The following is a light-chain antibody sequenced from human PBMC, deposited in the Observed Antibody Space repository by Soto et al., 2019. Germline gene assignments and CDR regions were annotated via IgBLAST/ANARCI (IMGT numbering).Light chain of an antibody. J-gene: IGKJ1*01. V-gene: IGKV1-27*01. CDR1: QDISHF. Sequence: DIPLTQSPSSLSASVGDRVTFTCRASQDISHFLAWYQQRPGEVPRLLIYGASTLQSGAPSRFSGSGFGTDFTLTLTTLQPEDVATYYCQKYNKDSPATFGPGTKVEIK. CDR3: QKYNKDSPAT. CDR2: GAS.